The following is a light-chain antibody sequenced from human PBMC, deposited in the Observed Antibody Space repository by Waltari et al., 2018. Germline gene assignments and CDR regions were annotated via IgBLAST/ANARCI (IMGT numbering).Light chain of an antibody. Sequence: DIQMTQSPSSLPASVGDRVTITCRASQSISTHLIWYKQKPGEAPKRLIFTASILHSGVPSRFSGSGSGTDFTLTISSLHPEDFATYYCQQNQSIPGTFGQGTKVEIK. CDR2: TAS. CDR1: QSISTH. CDR3: QQNQSIPGT. J-gene: IGKJ1*01. V-gene: IGKV1-39*01.